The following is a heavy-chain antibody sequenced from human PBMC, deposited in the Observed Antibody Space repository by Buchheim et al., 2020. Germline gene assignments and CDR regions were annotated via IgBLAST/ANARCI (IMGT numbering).Heavy chain of an antibody. Sequence: EVQLVESGGDLVKPGGSLRLSCAVSGFRNAWMSWVRQAPGTGLEWVGRIKNKIEGGTTDYAAPVKGRFTISRDDSKNTVYLQMNSLKTEDTAVYYCTTDLDPDYSDSRGVDYWGQGTL. CDR1: GFRNAW. D-gene: IGHD3-22*01. V-gene: IGHV3-15*01. J-gene: IGHJ4*01. CDR3: TTDLDPDYSDSRGVDY. CDR2: IKNKIEGGTT.